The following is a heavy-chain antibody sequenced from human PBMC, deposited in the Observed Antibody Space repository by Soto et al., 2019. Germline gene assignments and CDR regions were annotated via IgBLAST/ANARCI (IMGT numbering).Heavy chain of an antibody. CDR3: ARAGYYDPCCYYYCDY. V-gene: IGHV3-7*04. D-gene: IGHD3-22*01. CDR2: IKPDGSAT. CDR1: GFTFGSYW. Sequence: EVQLVESGGGLVQPGGSLRLSCAVSGFTFGSYWMNWVRLIPGKGLEWVAYIKPDGSATYYVDSVKGRFTISRDNAKNSLHLQMNSLRVEDTSVYCCARAGYYDPCCYYYCDYWGQGTLVTVSS. J-gene: IGHJ4*02.